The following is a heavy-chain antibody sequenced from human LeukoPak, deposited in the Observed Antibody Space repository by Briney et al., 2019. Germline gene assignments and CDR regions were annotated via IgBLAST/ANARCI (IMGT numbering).Heavy chain of an antibody. D-gene: IGHD3-9*01. CDR1: GFSFRNYA. V-gene: IGHV3-23*01. J-gene: IGHJ4*02. CDR2: FSGRDSTT. CDR3: ARDLRLRYLSDYFDY. Sequence: GGSLRLSCVTSGFSFRNYAMTWVRQAPGKGLEWVSVFSGRDSTTDYADSVRGRFTISRDNSKNTLYLQMNSLRAEDTAVYYCARDLRLRYLSDYFDYWGQGTLVTVSS.